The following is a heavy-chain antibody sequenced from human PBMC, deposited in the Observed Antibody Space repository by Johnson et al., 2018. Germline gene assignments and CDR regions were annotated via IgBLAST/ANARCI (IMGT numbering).Heavy chain of an antibody. Sequence: VQLVESGGGVVQPGRSLRLSCAASGFTFSSYGMHWVRQAPGKGLEWVAVISYDGSKKYYADSVKGRFTISRDNSKNTLNLQMNSVRAEDTAVYYCEKAWAYYYDSSGYANAEYFQHWGQGTLVTVSS. V-gene: IGHV3-30*18. D-gene: IGHD3-22*01. CDR1: GFTFSSYG. CDR2: ISYDGSKK. J-gene: IGHJ1*01. CDR3: EKAWAYYYDSSGYANAEYFQH.